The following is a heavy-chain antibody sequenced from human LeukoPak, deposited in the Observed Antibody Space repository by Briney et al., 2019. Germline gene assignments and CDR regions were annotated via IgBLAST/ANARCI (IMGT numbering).Heavy chain of an antibody. Sequence: GASVKVSCXASGYTFTGYYMHWVRQAPGQGLEWMGRINPNSGGTNYAQKFQGRVTMTRDTSISTAYMELSRLRSDDTAVYYCARAPEYSSSYLIDYWGQGTLVTVSS. CDR2: INPNSGGT. D-gene: IGHD6-6*01. V-gene: IGHV1-2*06. CDR3: ARAPEYSSSYLIDY. CDR1: GYTFTGYY. J-gene: IGHJ4*02.